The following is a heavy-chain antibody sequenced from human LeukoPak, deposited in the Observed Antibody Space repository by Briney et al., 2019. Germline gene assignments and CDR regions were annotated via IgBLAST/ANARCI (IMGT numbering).Heavy chain of an antibody. D-gene: IGHD6-25*01. Sequence: GGSLRLSCAASGFTFSSYWMHWVRQAPGKGLVWVSRINSDGSSTSYADSVKGRFTVSRDNAKNTLYLQMNSLRAEDTAVYYCAKDRRAATPLSALDYWGQGTLVTVSS. CDR1: GFTFSSYW. CDR3: AKDRRAATPLSALDY. V-gene: IGHV3-74*01. J-gene: IGHJ4*02. CDR2: INSDGSST.